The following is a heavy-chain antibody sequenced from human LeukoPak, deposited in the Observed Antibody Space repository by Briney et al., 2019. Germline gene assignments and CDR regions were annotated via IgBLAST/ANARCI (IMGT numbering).Heavy chain of an antibody. CDR1: DGSFSGYY. J-gene: IGHJ4*02. CDR3: ARGLNDSWTGENY. Sequence: SETLSLTCAVYDGSFSGYYWSWIRQPPGKGLEWIGEINHSGSTNYNPSLKSRVTISLDTSKSQFSLKVRYVAAADTAVYYCARGLNDSWTGENYWGQGTLVTVSS. D-gene: IGHD3-3*01. CDR2: INHSGST. V-gene: IGHV4-34*01.